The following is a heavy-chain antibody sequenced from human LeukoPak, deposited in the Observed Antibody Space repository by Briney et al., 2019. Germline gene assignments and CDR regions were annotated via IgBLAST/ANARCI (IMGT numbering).Heavy chain of an antibody. V-gene: IGHV3-21*01. J-gene: IGHJ4*02. D-gene: IGHD4-17*01. CDR1: GFTFSSYS. CDR2: ISSSSSYI. CDR3: ARGTRSAYGDSLSH. Sequence: GGSLRLSCAASGFTFSSYSMNWVRQAPGKGLEWVSSISSSSSYIYYADSVKGRFTISRDNAKNSLYLQMNSLRAEDTAVYYCARGTRSAYGDSLSHWGQGTLVTVSS.